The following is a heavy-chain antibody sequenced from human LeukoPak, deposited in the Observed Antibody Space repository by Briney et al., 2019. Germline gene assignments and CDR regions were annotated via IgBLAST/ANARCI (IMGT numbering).Heavy chain of an antibody. J-gene: IGHJ4*02. V-gene: IGHV3-43*02. CDR1: GLPIGDFA. CDR3: ARESGKFDY. Sequence: GGSLRLSCVASGLPIGDFAMHWVRQAPGKGLEWDSLISGDGVSTFYADSVKGRFSISRDNSKNSLSLEMNSLRTEDTAMYYCARESGKFDYWGQGTLVAVSS. CDR2: ISGDGVST.